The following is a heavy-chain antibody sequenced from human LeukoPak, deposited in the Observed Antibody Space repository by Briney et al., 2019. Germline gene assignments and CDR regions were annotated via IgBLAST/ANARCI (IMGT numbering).Heavy chain of an antibody. D-gene: IGHD1-26*01. CDR1: GGSISSGDYY. CDR2: IYYSGST. CDR3: ARDRSGSGSYYYFDP. J-gene: IGHJ5*02. Sequence: SETLSLTCTVSGGSISSGDYYRSWIRQPPGKGLEWIGYIYYSGSTYYNPSLKSRVTISVDTSKNQFSLKLKSLTAADTAVYYCARDRSGSGSYYYFDPWGQGTLVTVSS. V-gene: IGHV4-30-4*02.